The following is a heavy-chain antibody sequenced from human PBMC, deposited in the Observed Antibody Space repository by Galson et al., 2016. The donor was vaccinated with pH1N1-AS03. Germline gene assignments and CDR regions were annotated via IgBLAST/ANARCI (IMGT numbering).Heavy chain of an antibody. CDR2: INGEGSST. J-gene: IGHJ4*02. D-gene: IGHD2-15*01. V-gene: IGHV3-74*01. CDR3: AKERNRIIDS. CDR1: GFTFTTYW. Sequence: SLRLSCAASGFTFTTYWMHWVRQAPGRGLVWVSSINGEGSSTRGTDSVKGRFAISRDNSQNSLYLQMNSLRIEDTAFYYCAKERNRIIDSWGQGTLVTVSS.